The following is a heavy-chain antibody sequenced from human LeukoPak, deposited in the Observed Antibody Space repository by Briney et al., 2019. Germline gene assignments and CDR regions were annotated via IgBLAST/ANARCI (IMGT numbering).Heavy chain of an antibody. D-gene: IGHD1-26*01. CDR2: LEQDGGEE. Sequence: GGSLTLSCAASGYTVDTYWISWVRHAAGGGLGCLTSLEQDGGEELYMVSVTGRFDISRDNAKNSMYLLMNSLRAEDTAVYYCAREWHATFDYWGQGSLVTVSS. CDR1: GYTVDTYW. CDR3: AREWHATFDY. V-gene: IGHV3-7*01. J-gene: IGHJ4*02.